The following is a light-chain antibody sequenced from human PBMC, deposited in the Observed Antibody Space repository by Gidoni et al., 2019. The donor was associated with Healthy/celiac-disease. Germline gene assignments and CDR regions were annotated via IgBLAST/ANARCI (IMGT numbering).Light chain of an antibody. Sequence: DIVMIQSPDSLAVSLGERATINCKSSQSVLHTSNNRNYLAWYQQKPRQPPKLLIYWASTRESGVPDRFSGSGSGTDFTLTISSLQAEDVAVYYCQQYYSTPWTFGQGTKVEIK. J-gene: IGKJ1*01. CDR3: QQYYSTPWT. CDR1: QSVLHTSNNRNY. CDR2: WAS. V-gene: IGKV4-1*01.